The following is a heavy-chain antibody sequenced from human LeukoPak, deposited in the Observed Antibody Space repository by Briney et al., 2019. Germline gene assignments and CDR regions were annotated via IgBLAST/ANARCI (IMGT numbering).Heavy chain of an antibody. CDR3: ARGTSYSSSWYYDYYYGMDV. J-gene: IGHJ6*02. D-gene: IGHD6-13*01. CDR1: GFTFSSYA. V-gene: IGHV3-30-3*01. Sequence: GGSLRLSCAASGFTFSSYAMHWVRQAPGKGLEWVAVISYDRSNKYYADSVKGRFTISRDNSKNTLYLQMNSLRAEDTAVYYCARGTSYSSSWYYDYYYGMDVWGQGTTVTVSS. CDR2: ISYDRSNK.